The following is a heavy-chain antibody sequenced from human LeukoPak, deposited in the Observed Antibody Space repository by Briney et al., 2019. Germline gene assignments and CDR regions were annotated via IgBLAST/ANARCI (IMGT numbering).Heavy chain of an antibody. CDR3: ARDISPRYSMTEGTVPDY. Sequence: ASVKVSCKASGYTFTSYYMHWVRQAPGQGLEWMGIINPSGGSTSYAQKFQGRVTMTRDTSTSTAYMELRSLRSDDTAVYYCARDISPRYSMTEGTVPDYWGQGTLVTVSS. V-gene: IGHV1-46*01. J-gene: IGHJ4*02. CDR2: INPSGGST. D-gene: IGHD2/OR15-2a*01. CDR1: GYTFTSYY.